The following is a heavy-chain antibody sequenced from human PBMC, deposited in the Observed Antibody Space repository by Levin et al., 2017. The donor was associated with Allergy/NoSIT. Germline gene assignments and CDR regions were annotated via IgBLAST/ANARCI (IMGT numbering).Heavy chain of an antibody. J-gene: IGHJ6*02. V-gene: IGHV3-53*01. Sequence: GESLKISCAASGFTISSNYMSWVRQAPGKGLEWVSVIYSGGSTYYADSVKGRFTISRDNSKNTLYLQMNSLRAEDTAVYYCATDSSGYFDYYYGMDVWGQGTTVTVSS. CDR1: GFTISSNY. D-gene: IGHD3-22*01. CDR3: ATDSSGYFDYYYGMDV. CDR2: IYSGGST.